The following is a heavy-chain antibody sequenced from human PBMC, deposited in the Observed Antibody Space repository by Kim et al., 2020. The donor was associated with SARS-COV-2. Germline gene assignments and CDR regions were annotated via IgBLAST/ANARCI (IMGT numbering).Heavy chain of an antibody. J-gene: IGHJ4*02. Sequence: GGSLRLSCTTSGFTFTGYAMSWVRQAPGKGLEWVSSIDGSDGTTYYVDSVKGRFTISRDNSKNTLYLQMNGLRADDPAVYYCMKGGWGWIWDHWGQGTRVSVSS. CDR3: MKGGWGWIWDH. D-gene: IGHD2-21*01. CDR1: GFTFTGYA. CDR2: IDGSDGTT. V-gene: IGHV3-23*01.